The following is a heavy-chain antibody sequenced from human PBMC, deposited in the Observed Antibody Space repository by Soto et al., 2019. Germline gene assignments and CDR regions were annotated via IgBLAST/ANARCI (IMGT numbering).Heavy chain of an antibody. CDR1: GFTFGIYA. J-gene: IGHJ4*02. V-gene: IGHV3-64D*06. CDR3: VKGEYYYDSSGYYPFDY. D-gene: IGHD3-22*01. CDR2: ISTNGGST. Sequence: GGSLRLSCSASGFTFGIYAMHWVRQAPGKGLEYVSSISTNGGSTHYADSVKGRFTISRDNSKNTQYLQMSSLRADDTAVYYCVKGEYYYDSSGYYPFDYWGQGT.